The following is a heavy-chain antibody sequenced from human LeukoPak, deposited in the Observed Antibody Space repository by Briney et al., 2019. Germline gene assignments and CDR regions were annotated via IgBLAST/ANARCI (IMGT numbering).Heavy chain of an antibody. CDR2: IYHSGST. V-gene: IGHV4-30-2*01. J-gene: IGHJ5*02. CDR1: GGSISSGGYS. Sequence: SETLSLTCAVSGGSISSGGYSWSWIRQPPGKGLEWIGYIYHSGSTYYNPSLKSRVTISVDTSKNQFSLKLSSVTAADTAVYYCARGGRYDFWSGYYPISRGWFDPWGQGTLVTVSS. D-gene: IGHD3-3*01. CDR3: ARGGRYDFWSGYYPISRGWFDP.